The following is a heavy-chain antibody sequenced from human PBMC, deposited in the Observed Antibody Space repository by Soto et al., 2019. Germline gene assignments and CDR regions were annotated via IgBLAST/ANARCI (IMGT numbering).Heavy chain of an antibody. CDR1: GGSITTATDY. CDR2: VYHRGNT. Sequence: KASETLSLTCTVSGGSITTATDYWGWIRQAPGRGLEWIANVYHRGNTYYNPSLKSRVTISVDTSKNQFSLKVTSVTAADTAVYYCARLSSENYYVRFDYWGQGTPVTVSS. V-gene: IGHV4-39*01. D-gene: IGHD3-10*02. J-gene: IGHJ4*02. CDR3: ARLSSENYYVRFDY.